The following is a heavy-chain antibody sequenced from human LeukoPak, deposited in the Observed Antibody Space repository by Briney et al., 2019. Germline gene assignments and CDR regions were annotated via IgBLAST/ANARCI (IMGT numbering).Heavy chain of an antibody. CDR1: GFTFSSYG. D-gene: IGHD6-13*01. CDR2: IWYDGSNK. Sequence: PGGSLILSCAASGFTFSSYGMHRVRQAPGKGLEWVAVIWYDGSNKYYADSVKGRFTISRDNSKNTLYLQMNSLRAEDTAVYYCARDLVAAGYDYWGQGTLVTDSS. J-gene: IGHJ4*02. V-gene: IGHV3-33*01. CDR3: ARDLVAAGYDY.